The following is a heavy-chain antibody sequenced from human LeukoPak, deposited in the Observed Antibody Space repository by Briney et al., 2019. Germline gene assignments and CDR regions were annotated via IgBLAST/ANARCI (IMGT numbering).Heavy chain of an antibody. V-gene: IGHV1-69*01. J-gene: IGHJ6*02. Sequence: SVKVSCKASGGTFSSYAISWVRQAPGQGLEWMGGIIPIFGTANYAQKFQGRVTITADESTSTAYMELSSLRSEDTAVYYCARDWSIVVVPAAGYYYGMDVWGQGTLVTVSS. CDR1: GGTFSSYA. CDR2: IIPIFGTA. CDR3: ARDWSIVVVPAAGYYYGMDV. D-gene: IGHD2-2*01.